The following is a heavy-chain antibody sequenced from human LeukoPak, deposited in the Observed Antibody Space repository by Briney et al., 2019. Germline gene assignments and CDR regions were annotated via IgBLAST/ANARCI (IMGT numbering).Heavy chain of an antibody. D-gene: IGHD5-12*01. CDR3: AKEAYDYIEIAYFDY. CDR1: GFSFNNYA. CDR2: IIGSSGTT. J-gene: IGHJ4*02. Sequence: GGSLRLSCVASGFSFNNYAMNWVRQAPGKGLEWVSLIIGSSGTTFYADSVKGRFTISRDKSKSTLYLQMNSLRAEDTAVYYCAKEAYDYIEIAYFDYWGQGSLVTVSS. V-gene: IGHV3-23*01.